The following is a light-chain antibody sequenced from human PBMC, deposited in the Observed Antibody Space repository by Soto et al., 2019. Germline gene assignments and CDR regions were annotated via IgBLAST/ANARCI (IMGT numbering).Light chain of an antibody. V-gene: IGLV2-14*01. CDR2: DVT. J-gene: IGLJ1*01. CDR3: SSFTSSMTNV. Sequence: QSVLTQPASVSGSPGQSITISCTGTSSEIGGYNSVSWYQQHPGKAPKLILYDVTVRPSGFFYRFSGSKSGNTASLTFSGLQAADEADYFCSSFTSSMTNVFGSGTKVTVL. CDR1: SSEIGGYNS.